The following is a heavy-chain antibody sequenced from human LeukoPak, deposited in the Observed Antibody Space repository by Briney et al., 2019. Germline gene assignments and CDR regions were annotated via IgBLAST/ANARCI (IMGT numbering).Heavy chain of an antibody. CDR1: GFTFSGYS. Sequence: GGSLRLSCAASGFTFSGYSMNWVRQAPGKGLEWVSSISSSSSYIYYADSVKGRFTISRDNAKNSLYLQMNSLRAEDTAVYYRARDSDWDDAFDIWGQGTMVTVSS. D-gene: IGHD3-9*01. CDR2: ISSSSSYI. J-gene: IGHJ3*02. CDR3: ARDSDWDDAFDI. V-gene: IGHV3-21*01.